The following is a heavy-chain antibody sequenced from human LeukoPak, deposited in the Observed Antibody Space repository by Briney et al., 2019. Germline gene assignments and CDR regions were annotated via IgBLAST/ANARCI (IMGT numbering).Heavy chain of an antibody. Sequence: GGSLRLSCAASGFTFSDYTMNWVRQAPGKGLEWVSSISSGSSYISDADSVKGRFTISRDNAKNSLYLQMNSLRAKDTAVYYCARGAIYDSSGYRWFDPWGQGTLVTVSS. D-gene: IGHD3-22*01. CDR3: ARGAIYDSSGYRWFDP. J-gene: IGHJ5*02. CDR1: GFTFSDYT. CDR2: ISSGSSYI. V-gene: IGHV3-21*01.